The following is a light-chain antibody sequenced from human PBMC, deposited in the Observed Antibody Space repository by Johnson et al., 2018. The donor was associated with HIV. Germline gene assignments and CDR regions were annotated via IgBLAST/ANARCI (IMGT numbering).Light chain of an antibody. CDR2: DNN. CDR1: DSNIGNNY. CDR3: GTWDSSLSAHYI. Sequence: QSVLTQPPSVSAAPGQKVTISCSGTDSNIGNNYVSWYQQFPGTAPKLLIYDNNKRPSGIPDRFSGSKSGTSATLGITGLQTGDEADYYCGTWDSSLSAHYIFGTGTKVTVL. V-gene: IGLV1-51*01. J-gene: IGLJ1*01.